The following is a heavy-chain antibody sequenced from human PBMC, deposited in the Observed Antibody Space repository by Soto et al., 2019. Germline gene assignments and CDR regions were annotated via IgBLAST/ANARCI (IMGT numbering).Heavy chain of an antibody. D-gene: IGHD3-10*01. CDR3: ARGPSSVWFGDEGVYYYYYGMDV. CDR1: GGTFSSYA. Sequence: QVQLVQSGAEVKKPGSSVKVSCKASGGTFSSYAISGVRQAPGQGLEWMGGIIPIFGTANYAQKFQGRVTITADESTSTAYMELSSLRSEDTAVYYCARGPSSVWFGDEGVYYYYYGMDVWGQGTTVTVSS. J-gene: IGHJ6*02. CDR2: IIPIFGTA. V-gene: IGHV1-69*01.